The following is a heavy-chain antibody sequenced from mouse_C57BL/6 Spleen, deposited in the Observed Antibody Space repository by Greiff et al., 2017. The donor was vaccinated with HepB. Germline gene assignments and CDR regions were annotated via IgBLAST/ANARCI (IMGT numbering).Heavy chain of an antibody. CDR1: GFTFSDYG. V-gene: IGHV5-17*01. J-gene: IGHJ3*01. CDR2: ISSGSSTI. CDR3: AREGGYYPAWFAY. D-gene: IGHD2-3*01. Sequence: EVNVVESGGGLVKPGGSLKLSCAASGFTFSDYGMHWVRQAPEKGLEWVAYISSGSSTIYYADTVKGRFTISRDNAKNTLFLQMTSLRSEDTAMYYCAREGGYYPAWFAYWGQGTLVTVSA.